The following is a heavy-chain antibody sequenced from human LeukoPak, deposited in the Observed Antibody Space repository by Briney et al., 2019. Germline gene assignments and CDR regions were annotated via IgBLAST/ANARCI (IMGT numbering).Heavy chain of an antibody. CDR1: GFTFSNAW. Sequence: GGSLRLSCAASGFTFSNAWMSWVRQSPGKGLEWVGRIKSKTDGGTTDHAAPVKGRFTISRDDSKSTLYLQMNSLKTEDTALYYCTRYFYNYYRMDVWGQGTTVTVSS. CDR2: IKSKTDGGTT. D-gene: IGHD2/OR15-2a*01. V-gene: IGHV3-15*01. CDR3: TRYFYNYYRMDV. J-gene: IGHJ6*02.